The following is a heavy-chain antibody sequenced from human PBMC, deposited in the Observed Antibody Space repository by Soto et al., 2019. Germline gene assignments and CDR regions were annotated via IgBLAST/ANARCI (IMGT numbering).Heavy chain of an antibody. V-gene: IGHV1-69*12. CDR3: ARVRVRFLEWLGAEG. J-gene: IGHJ4*01. CDR2: IIPIFGTA. Sequence: QVQLVQSGAEVKKPGSSVKVSCKASGGTFSSYAFSWVRQAPGQGLEWMGGIIPIFGTANYAQKFQGRVTITADEPTSTAYMALSSLRSEDTAVYYCARVRVRFLEWLGAEGWGQGTLVTVSS. D-gene: IGHD3-3*01. CDR1: GGTFSSYA.